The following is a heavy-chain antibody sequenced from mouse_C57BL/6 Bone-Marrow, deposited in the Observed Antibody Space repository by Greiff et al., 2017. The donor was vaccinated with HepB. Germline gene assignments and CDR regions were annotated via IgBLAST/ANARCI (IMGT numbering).Heavy chain of an antibody. J-gene: IGHJ1*03. Sequence: QVQLQQSGAELARPGASVKLSCKASGYTFTSYGISWVKQRTGQGLEWIGEIYPRSGNTYYNEKFKGKATLTADKSSSTAYMALRSLTSEDSAVYFCARSPYDGYFPYWYFDVWGTGTTVTVSS. CDR3: ARSPYDGYFPYWYFDV. CDR2: IYPRSGNT. V-gene: IGHV1-81*01. CDR1: GYTFTSYG. D-gene: IGHD2-3*01.